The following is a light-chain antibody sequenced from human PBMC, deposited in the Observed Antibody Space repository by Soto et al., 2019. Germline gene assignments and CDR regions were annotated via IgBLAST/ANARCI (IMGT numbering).Light chain of an antibody. CDR2: KDS. Sequence: SYELTQPPSVSVSPGQTARITCSGDALPKQYAYWYQQKPGQAPVLGIYKDSERPSGIPERFSDSSSGTTVTLTISGVQAEDEADYYCQSADSSGTYVVFGGGTKVTVL. J-gene: IGLJ2*01. CDR1: ALPKQY. CDR3: QSADSSGTYVV. V-gene: IGLV3-25*03.